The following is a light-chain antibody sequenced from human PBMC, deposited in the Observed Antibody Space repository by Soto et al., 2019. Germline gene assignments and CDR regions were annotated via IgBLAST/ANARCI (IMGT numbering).Light chain of an antibody. CDR3: HQYGGSPGT. J-gene: IGKJ1*01. Sequence: DIQMTQSPSTLSGSVGDRVTITCRASQTISSWLAWYQQKPGKAPKLLIYKASTLQSGVPSRFSGSGSGTDFTLTISRLKAEDFAVYYCHQYGGSPGTLGQGTKVDIK. CDR2: KAS. V-gene: IGKV1-5*03. CDR1: QTISSW.